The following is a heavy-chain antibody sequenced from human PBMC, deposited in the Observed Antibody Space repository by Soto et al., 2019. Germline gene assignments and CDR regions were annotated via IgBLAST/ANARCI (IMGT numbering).Heavy chain of an antibody. Sequence: GASVKVSCKASGYTFTSYGISWVRQAPGQGLEWMGWISAYNGNTNYAQKLQGRVTMTTDTSTSTAYMELRSLRSDDTAVYYCARDDIVVVVAATERSIFDPWGQGTLVTVPS. V-gene: IGHV1-18*01. CDR2: ISAYNGNT. D-gene: IGHD2-15*01. J-gene: IGHJ5*02. CDR3: ARDDIVVVVAATERSIFDP. CDR1: GYTFTSYG.